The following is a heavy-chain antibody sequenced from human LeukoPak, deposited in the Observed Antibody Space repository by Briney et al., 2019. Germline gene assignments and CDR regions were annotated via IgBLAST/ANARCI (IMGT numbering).Heavy chain of an antibody. Sequence: GGSLRLSCAASGFTFSSYEMNWVRQAPGKGLEWVSYISSSGSTIYYADSVKGRFTISRDNAKNSLYLQMNSLRAEDKAVYYCAREVVRGGNFDYWGQGTLVTVSS. CDR1: GFTFSSYE. V-gene: IGHV3-48*03. CDR2: ISSSGSTI. J-gene: IGHJ4*02. CDR3: AREVVRGGNFDY. D-gene: IGHD2-2*01.